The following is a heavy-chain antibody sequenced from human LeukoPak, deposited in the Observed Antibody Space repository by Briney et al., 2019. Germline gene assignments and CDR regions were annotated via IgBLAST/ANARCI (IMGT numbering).Heavy chain of an antibody. V-gene: IGHV4-34*01. D-gene: IGHD3-3*01. J-gene: IGHJ3*02. CDR3: ARGRGYDFWSGYYRSHAFDI. CDR2: INHSGST. Sequence: MTSETLSLTCAVYGGSFSGYYWSWIRQPPGKGLEWIGEINHSGSTNYNPSLKSRVTISVDTSKNQFSLKLSSVTAADTAVYYCARGRGYDFWSGYYRSHAFDIWGQGTMVTVSS. CDR1: GGSFSGYY.